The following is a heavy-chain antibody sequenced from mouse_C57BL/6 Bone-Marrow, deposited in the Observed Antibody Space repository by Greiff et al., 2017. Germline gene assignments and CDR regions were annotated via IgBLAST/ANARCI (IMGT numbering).Heavy chain of an antibody. CDR1: GYTFTDYY. Sequence: EVQLQQSGPELVKPGASVKISCKASGYTFTDYYMNWVKQSHGKSLEWIGDINPNNGGTSYNQKFKGKATLTVDKSSSTAYMELRSLTSEDSAVYYCARKEEIYFYAMDYWGQGTSVTVSS. V-gene: IGHV1-26*01. CDR2: INPNNGGT. J-gene: IGHJ4*01. D-gene: IGHD2-1*01. CDR3: ARKEEIYFYAMDY.